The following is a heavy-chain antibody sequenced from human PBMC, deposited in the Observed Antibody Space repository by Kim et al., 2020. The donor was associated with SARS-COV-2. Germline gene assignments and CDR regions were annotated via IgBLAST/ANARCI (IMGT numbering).Heavy chain of an antibody. CDR3: AKDYYDSSGYYRPPAFDI. D-gene: IGHD3-22*01. V-gene: IGHV3-23*01. J-gene: IGHJ3*02. Sequence: KGRFTISRDNSKNTLYLQMNSLRAEDTAVYYCAKDYYDSSGYYRPPAFDIWGQGTMVTVSS.